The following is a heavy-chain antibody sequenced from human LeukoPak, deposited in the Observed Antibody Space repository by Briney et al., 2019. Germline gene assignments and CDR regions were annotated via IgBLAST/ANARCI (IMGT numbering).Heavy chain of an antibody. J-gene: IGHJ3*02. Sequence: GGSLRLSCAASGFTFSSYAMSWVRQAPGKGLEWVSAISGSGGSTYYADSVKGRFTISRDNSKNTLYLQMNSLRAEDTAVYYCAIRPSQGLYRGAFDIWGQGTMVTVSS. CDR1: GFTFSSYA. CDR2: ISGSGGST. V-gene: IGHV3-23*01. CDR3: AIRPSQGLYRGAFDI. D-gene: IGHD2-8*01.